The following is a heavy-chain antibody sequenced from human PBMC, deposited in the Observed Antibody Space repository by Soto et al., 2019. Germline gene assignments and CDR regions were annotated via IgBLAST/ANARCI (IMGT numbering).Heavy chain of an antibody. CDR3: ARQSCSSTSCYSWVSWFDP. CDR1: GGSISRYY. J-gene: IGHJ5*02. D-gene: IGHD2-2*01. V-gene: IGHV4-59*08. CDR2: IYYSGST. Sequence: PSETLSLTCTVSGGSISRYYWSWIRQPPGKGLEWIGHIYYSGSTNYNPSLKSRVSISVDTSKNQFSLKLSSVTAADTAVYYCARQSCSSTSCYSWVSWFDPWGQGTLVTVSS.